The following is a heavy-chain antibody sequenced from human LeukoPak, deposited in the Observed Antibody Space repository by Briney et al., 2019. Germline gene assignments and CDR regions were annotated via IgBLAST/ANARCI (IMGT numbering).Heavy chain of an antibody. CDR3: ARDLMGIAYRGAFYY. CDR1: GFTFSSYW. V-gene: IGHV3-7*03. J-gene: IGHJ4*02. CDR2: IKQDGSEK. Sequence: GGSLRLSCGASGFTFSSYWMTWVRQAPGKGLEWVANIKQDGSEKYYVDSVKGRFTISRDNAKNSLYLQMNSLRAEDTAVYYCARDLMGIAYRGAFYYWGQGTLVTVSS. D-gene: IGHD6-13*01.